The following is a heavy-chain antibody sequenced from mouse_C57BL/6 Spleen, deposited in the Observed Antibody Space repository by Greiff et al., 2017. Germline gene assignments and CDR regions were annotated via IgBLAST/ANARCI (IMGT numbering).Heavy chain of an antibody. Sequence: EVKLMESGGGLVQPGGSLSLSCAASGFTFTDYYMSWVRQPPGKALEWLGFIRNKANGYTTEYSASVKGRFTISRDNSQSILYLQMNALRAEDSATYYCARSSPGSWFAYWGQGTLVTVSA. CDR3: ARSSPGSWFAY. CDR2: IRNKANGYTT. V-gene: IGHV7-3*01. CDR1: GFTFTDYY. J-gene: IGHJ3*01.